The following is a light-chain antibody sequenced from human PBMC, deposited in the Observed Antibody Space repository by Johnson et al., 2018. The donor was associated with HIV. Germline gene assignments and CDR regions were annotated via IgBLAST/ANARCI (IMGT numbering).Light chain of an antibody. Sequence: QSVLTQPPSVSAAPGQKVTISCSGSSSNIGNNYVSWYQQLPGTAPKLLIYDDNKRPSRIPDRFSGSKSGTSATLGLTGLQTGDEADFYCGAWDSSLSAYVFGSGTKVTFL. CDR1: SSNIGNNY. V-gene: IGLV1-51*01. CDR3: GAWDSSLSAYV. J-gene: IGLJ1*01. CDR2: DDN.